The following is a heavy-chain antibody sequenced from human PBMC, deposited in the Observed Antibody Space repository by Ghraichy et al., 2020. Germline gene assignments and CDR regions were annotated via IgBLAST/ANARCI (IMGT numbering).Heavy chain of an antibody. CDR3: AKAKKQQEYYFDY. V-gene: IGHV1-69*13. CDR2: IIPIFGTA. D-gene: IGHD1/OR15-1a*01. Sequence: SVKVSCKASGGTFSSYAISWVRQAPGQGLEWMGGIIPIFGTANYAQKFQGRVTITADESTSTAYMELSSLRSEDTAVYYCAKAKKQQEYYFDYWGQGTLVTVSS. J-gene: IGHJ4*02. CDR1: GGTFSSYA.